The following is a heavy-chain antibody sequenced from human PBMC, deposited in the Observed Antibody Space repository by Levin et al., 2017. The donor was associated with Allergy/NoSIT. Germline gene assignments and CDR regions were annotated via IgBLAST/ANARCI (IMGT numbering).Heavy chain of an antibody. Sequence: ASVKVSCKASGYTFTGYYMHWVRQAPGQGLEWMGRINPNSGGTNYAQKFQGRVTMTRDTSISTAYMELSRLRSDDTAVYYCARTFTMVQGVIITNDAFDIWGQGTMVTVSS. CDR3: ARTFTMVQGVIITNDAFDI. J-gene: IGHJ3*02. V-gene: IGHV1-2*06. CDR1: GYTFTGYY. D-gene: IGHD3-10*01. CDR2: INPNSGGT.